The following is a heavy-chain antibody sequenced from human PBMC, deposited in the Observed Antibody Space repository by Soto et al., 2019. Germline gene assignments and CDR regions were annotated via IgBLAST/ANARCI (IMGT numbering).Heavy chain of an antibody. V-gene: IGHV4-34*01. D-gene: IGHD6-6*01. J-gene: IGHJ4*02. Sequence: SETLSLTCAVYGGSFSGYYWSWIRQPPGKGLEWIGEINHSGSTNYNPSLKSRVTISVDTSKNQFSLKLSSVTAADTAVYYCAKAIIAARPDYWGQGTLVTVSS. CDR2: INHSGST. CDR3: AKAIIAARPDY. CDR1: GGSFSGYY.